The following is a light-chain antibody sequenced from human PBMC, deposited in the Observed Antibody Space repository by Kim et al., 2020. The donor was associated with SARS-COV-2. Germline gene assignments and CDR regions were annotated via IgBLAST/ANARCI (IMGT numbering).Light chain of an antibody. Sequence: SASVGDRVTITCRASENIGTWLAWYQQTPGRAPSLLIYRASTLESGVPSRFSGTGSGTEFSLSITSLQPDDFATYYCQHYSRFPYTFGQGTKLEI. CDR2: RAS. CDR3: QHYSRFPYT. J-gene: IGKJ2*01. CDR1: ENIGTW. V-gene: IGKV1-5*03.